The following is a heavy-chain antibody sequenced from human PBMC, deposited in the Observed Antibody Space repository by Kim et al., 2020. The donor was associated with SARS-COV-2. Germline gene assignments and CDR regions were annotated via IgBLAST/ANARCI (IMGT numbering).Heavy chain of an antibody. D-gene: IGHD5-18*01. Sequence: GRFTISRDNSKNTLYLQMTSLRAEDTAVYYCARDQDNADTAMEIKYYFDYWGQGTLVTVSS. V-gene: IGHV3-30*01. J-gene: IGHJ4*02. CDR3: ARDQDNADTAMEIKYYFDY.